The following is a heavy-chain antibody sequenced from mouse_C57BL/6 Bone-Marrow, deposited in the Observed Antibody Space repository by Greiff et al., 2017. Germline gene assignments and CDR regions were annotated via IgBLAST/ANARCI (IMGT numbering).Heavy chain of an antibody. Sequence: QVQLQQPGAELVMPGASVKLSCKASGYTFTSYWMHWVKQRPGQGLEWIGEIDPSDSYTNYNQKFKGKSTLTVDKSSSTAYMQLSSLTSEDSAVYYCAREYYSPYWYFDVWGTGTTVTVSS. CDR1: GYTFTSYW. V-gene: IGHV1-69*01. J-gene: IGHJ1*03. D-gene: IGHD1-1*01. CDR3: AREYYSPYWYFDV. CDR2: IDPSDSYT.